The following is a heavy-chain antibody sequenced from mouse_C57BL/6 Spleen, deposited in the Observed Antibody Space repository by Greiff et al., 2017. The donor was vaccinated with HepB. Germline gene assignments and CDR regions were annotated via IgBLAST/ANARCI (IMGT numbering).Heavy chain of an antibody. CDR1: GYSFTDYN. Sequence: VQLQQSGPELVKPGASVKISCKASGYSFTDYNMNWVKQSNGKSLEWIGVINPNYGTTSYNQKFKGKATLTVDQSSSTAYMQLNSLTSEDSAVDYCARSCDLYYYGSSLYFDYWGQGTTLTVSS. D-gene: IGHD1-1*01. CDR2: INPNYGTT. CDR3: ARSCDLYYYGSSLYFDY. J-gene: IGHJ2*01. V-gene: IGHV1-39*01.